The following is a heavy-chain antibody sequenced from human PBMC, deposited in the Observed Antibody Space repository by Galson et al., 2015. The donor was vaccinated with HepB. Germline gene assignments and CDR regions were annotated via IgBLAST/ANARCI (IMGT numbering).Heavy chain of an antibody. CDR3: AKDTGLTWGYYFDY. V-gene: IGHV3-23*01. J-gene: IGHJ4*02. CDR2: ISGGGGRT. D-gene: IGHD3-16*01. CDR1: GFTFSNSA. Sequence: SLRLSCAASGFTFSNSAINWVRQAPGKGLEWVSGISGGGGRTDYADSVKGRFTISRDNAKNTLYLQMNSLRAEDTAIYYCAKDTGLTWGYYFDYWGQGTLVTVSS.